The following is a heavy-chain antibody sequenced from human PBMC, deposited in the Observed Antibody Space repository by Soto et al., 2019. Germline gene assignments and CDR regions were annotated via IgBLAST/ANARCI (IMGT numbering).Heavy chain of an antibody. V-gene: IGHV3-48*02. Sequence: SLRLSCAASGFIFSTYSMNWVRQAPGKGLEWISFINSGSTSIYYADSVRGRFTISRDNAANSLFLQMNSLRDEDTAVYYCARLYSTSTVSRWFDPWGQGTLVTV. J-gene: IGHJ5*02. CDR3: ARLYSTSTVSRWFDP. CDR2: INSGSTSI. D-gene: IGHD6-13*01. CDR1: GFIFSTYS.